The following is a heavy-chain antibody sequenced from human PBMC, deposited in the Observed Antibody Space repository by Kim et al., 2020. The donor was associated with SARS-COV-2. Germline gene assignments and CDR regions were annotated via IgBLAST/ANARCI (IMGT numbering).Heavy chain of an antibody. Sequence: GGSLRLSCAASGFTLSNVAMGWVRQAPGKGLEWVTTISSSGSTTFYGDAVKGRFTISRDKSKNTLYLQMNSLRAADTAFHYCAKGRSTCCYTDFDCWGRG. V-gene: IGHV3-23*01. J-gene: IGHJ4*02. CDR1: GFTLSNVA. CDR2: ISSSGSTT. D-gene: IGHD2-2*02. CDR3: AKGRSTCCYTDFDC.